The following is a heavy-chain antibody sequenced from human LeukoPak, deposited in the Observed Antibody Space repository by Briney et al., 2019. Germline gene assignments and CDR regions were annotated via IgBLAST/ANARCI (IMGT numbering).Heavy chain of an antibody. J-gene: IGHJ4*02. D-gene: IGHD1-1*01. Sequence: GGSLRLSCAASGFTFSSYAMSWVRQAPGKGLEWVSAISGSGGSTYYADSVKGRFTISRDNSKNTLYLQMNSLRAEDTAVYYCAKDLYNWNDVTSAGNFDYWGQGTLVTV. CDR3: AKDLYNWNDVTSAGNFDY. CDR2: ISGSGGST. V-gene: IGHV3-23*01. CDR1: GFTFSSYA.